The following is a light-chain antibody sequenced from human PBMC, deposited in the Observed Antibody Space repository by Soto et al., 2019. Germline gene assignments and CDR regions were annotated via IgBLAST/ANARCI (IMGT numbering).Light chain of an antibody. J-gene: IGKJ1*01. CDR3: QQYNSYTVT. Sequence: DIQMTQSPSTLSASVGDRVTITCRASQSISSWLAWYQQKPGKAPKLLMYKASSLESGVPSRFRGSGSGTEFTLTISSLQPDDFATYYCQQYNSYTVTFGQGTKVDIK. CDR2: KAS. V-gene: IGKV1-5*03. CDR1: QSISSW.